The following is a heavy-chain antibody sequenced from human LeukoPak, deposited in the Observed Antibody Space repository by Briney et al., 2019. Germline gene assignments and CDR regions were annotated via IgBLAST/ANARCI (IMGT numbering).Heavy chain of an antibody. V-gene: IGHV3-74*01. D-gene: IGHD1-14*01. J-gene: IGHJ6*03. Sequence: PGGSLRLSCAASGLTFSAYWMHWVRQAPGKGLVWVSRINPDGSSTTYADSVKGRFTISRDNAKNSLYLQMNSLRAEDTALYHCARGAPGGYYYYYMDVWGKGTTVTVSS. CDR1: GLTFSAYW. CDR2: INPDGSST. CDR3: ARGAPGGYYYYYMDV.